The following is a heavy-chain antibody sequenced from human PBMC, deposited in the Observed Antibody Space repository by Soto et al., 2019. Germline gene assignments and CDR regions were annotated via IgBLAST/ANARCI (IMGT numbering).Heavy chain of an antibody. CDR3: ARGDAGYYGHGMDV. CDR1: GYVFISYW. CDR2: IYPGDSDT. J-gene: IGHJ6*02. Sequence: GASLNVSWTGSGYVFISYWVGWVRKMPGKGLEWMGIIYPGDSDTRYSPSFQGQVTISADKSISTAYLQWSSLKASDTAMYYCARGDAGYYGHGMDVWGQGTTVTVSS. D-gene: IGHD3-9*01. V-gene: IGHV5-51*01.